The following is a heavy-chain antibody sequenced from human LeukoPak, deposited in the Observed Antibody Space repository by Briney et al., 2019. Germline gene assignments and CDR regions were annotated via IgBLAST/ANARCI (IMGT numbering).Heavy chain of an antibody. CDR3: ASSPKSFTYYDFWSGHPAYYYYMDV. D-gene: IGHD3-3*01. Sequence: ASVKVSCKASGYTFTSYYMHWVRQAPGQGLEWMGIIDPSGGSTSYAQKFQGRVTMTTDTSTSTAYMELRSLRSDDTAVYYCASSPKSFTYYDFWSGHPAYYYYMDVWGKGTTVTVSS. CDR1: GYTFTSYY. J-gene: IGHJ6*03. V-gene: IGHV1-46*01. CDR2: IDPSGGST.